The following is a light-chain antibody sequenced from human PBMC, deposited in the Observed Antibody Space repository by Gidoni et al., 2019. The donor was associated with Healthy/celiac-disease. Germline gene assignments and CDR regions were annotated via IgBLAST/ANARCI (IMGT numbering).Light chain of an antibody. CDR2: AAS. CDR1: QSISSY. J-gene: IGKJ1*01. Sequence: DIQMTQSPSSLSASVGDRVTITTRASQSISSYLNWYQQKPGKAPKLLIYAASSLQSGVPSRFSGSGSGTYFTLTISSLQPEDFATYYCQQSYSTPWTFGQGTKVEIK. V-gene: IGKV1-39*01. CDR3: QQSYSTPWT.